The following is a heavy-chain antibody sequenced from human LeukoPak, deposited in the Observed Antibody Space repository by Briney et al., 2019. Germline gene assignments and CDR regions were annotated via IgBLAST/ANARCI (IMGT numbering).Heavy chain of an antibody. J-gene: IGHJ6*02. CDR3: AREMGVVTAHGIDV. CDR1: GVSISSISSNNYH. V-gene: IGHV4-39*02. D-gene: IGHD4-23*01. CDR2: IYYSGST. Sequence: KPSETLSLTCIVSGVSISSISSNNYHWGWIRQPPGKGLEWIGSIYYSGSTYYNPSLKSRVTISVDTSKNQFSLKLSSVTAADTALYYCAREMGVVTAHGIDVWGQGTTVTVPS.